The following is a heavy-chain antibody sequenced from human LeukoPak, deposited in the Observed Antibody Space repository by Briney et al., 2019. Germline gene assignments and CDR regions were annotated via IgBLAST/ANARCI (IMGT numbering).Heavy chain of an antibody. Sequence: ASVKVSCKASGGTFSSYAISWVRQAPGQGLEWMGRIIPILGIANYAQKFQGRVTITADKSTSTAYVELSSLRSEDTAVYHCASYWMATGQNGYYYYYYGMDVWGQGTTVTVSS. D-gene: IGHD5-24*01. CDR1: GGTFSSYA. J-gene: IGHJ6*02. CDR3: ASYWMATGQNGYYYYYYGMDV. V-gene: IGHV1-69*04. CDR2: IIPILGIA.